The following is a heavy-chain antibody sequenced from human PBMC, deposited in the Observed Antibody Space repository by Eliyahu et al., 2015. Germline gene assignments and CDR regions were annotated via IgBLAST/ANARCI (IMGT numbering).Heavy chain of an antibody. Sequence: QVQLVQSGAEVKKPGASVKXSCKASGYTFXGYYMHWVRQAPGQGLXWMGWINPNSGGTNYAQKFQGRVTMTRDTSISTAYMELSRLRSDDTAVYYCARERITIFGVVLGDAFDIWGQGTMVTVSS. CDR3: ARERITIFGVVLGDAFDI. CDR2: INPNSGGT. V-gene: IGHV1-2*02. D-gene: IGHD3-3*01. J-gene: IGHJ3*02. CDR1: GYTFXGYY.